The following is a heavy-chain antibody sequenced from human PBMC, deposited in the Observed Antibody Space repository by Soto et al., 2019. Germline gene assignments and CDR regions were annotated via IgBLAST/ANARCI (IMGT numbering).Heavy chain of an antibody. CDR1: GYTFDNYG. V-gene: IGHV1-18*01. CDR2: IATYTGKT. Sequence: VHLVQSGAEVKKTGASVKVSCKASGYTFDNYGISWVRPAPGQGLEWMGWIATYTGKTHYTQKFQGRVTMTADTSTRTAYLEVRSLRSDDTAVYYCARRHIVVVSTIQAGGYLDTGGQGTLVTVSS. J-gene: IGHJ5*02. CDR3: ARRHIVVVSTIQAGGYLDT. D-gene: IGHD2-21*02.